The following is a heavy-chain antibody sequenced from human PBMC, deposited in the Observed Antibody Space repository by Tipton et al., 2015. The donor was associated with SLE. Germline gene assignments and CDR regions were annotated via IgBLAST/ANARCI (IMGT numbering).Heavy chain of an antibody. CDR2: ISAYSGNT. CDR3: ARDYYDSSGYYYVSPWDY. V-gene: IGHV1-18*01. J-gene: IGHJ4*02. D-gene: IGHD3-22*01. Sequence: QLVQSGPEVKKPGASVKVSCKASGYTFTSYDIIWLRQAPGQGLEWMGWISAYSGNTNYAQKLQGRVTMTTDTSTSTAYMELRSLRSDDTAVYYCARDYYDSSGYYYVSPWDYWGQGTLVTVSS. CDR1: GYTFTSYD.